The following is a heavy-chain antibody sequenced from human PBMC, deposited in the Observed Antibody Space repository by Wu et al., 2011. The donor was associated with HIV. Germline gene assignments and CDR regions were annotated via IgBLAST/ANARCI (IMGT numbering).Heavy chain of an antibody. J-gene: IGHJ4*02. D-gene: IGHD3-10*01. V-gene: IGHV1-18*01. Sequence: QVQLVQSGAEVKKPGASVKVSCKASGYTFTNYGISWVRQAPGQGPEWMGWINPHSGETIYAQKFQGRVTMTEDTSTDTAYMELSSLRSEDTAVYYCATEPRFSAYWGQGTLVTVSS. CDR3: ATEPRFSAY. CDR1: GYTFTNYG. CDR2: INPHSGET.